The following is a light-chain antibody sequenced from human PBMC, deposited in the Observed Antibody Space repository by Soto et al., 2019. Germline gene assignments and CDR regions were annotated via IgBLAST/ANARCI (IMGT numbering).Light chain of an antibody. Sequence: DIQLTQSPSFLSASVGDRVTITCRASQGISSYLAWYQQKPGKAPKLLIYAASTLQSGVPSRFSGSGSGTEFTLTINSLQPEDFATYYCQQLNDYPYTFGQGTKLEIK. CDR3: QQLNDYPYT. CDR1: QGISSY. J-gene: IGKJ2*01. CDR2: AAS. V-gene: IGKV1-9*01.